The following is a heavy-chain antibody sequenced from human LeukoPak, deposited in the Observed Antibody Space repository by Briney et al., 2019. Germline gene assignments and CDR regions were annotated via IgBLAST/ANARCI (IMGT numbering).Heavy chain of an antibody. J-gene: IGHJ6*03. CDR1: GGTFSSYA. CDR3: ARAREGNYYYYMDV. Sequence: ASVKVSCKASGGTFSSYAISWVRQAPGQGLEWMGGIIPIFGTANYSQKFQGRVTITTDESTRTAYMELSSLRSEDTAVYYCARAREGNYYYYMDVWGKGTTVTVSS. V-gene: IGHV1-69*05. CDR2: IIPIFGTA.